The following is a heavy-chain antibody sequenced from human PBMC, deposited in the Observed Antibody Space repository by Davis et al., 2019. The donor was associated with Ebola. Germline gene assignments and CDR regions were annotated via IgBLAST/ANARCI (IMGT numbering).Heavy chain of an antibody. CDR3: ARDGAPPYSYGYYYYYGMDA. CDR1: GFTFSNYD. D-gene: IGHD5-18*01. Sequence: GESLKISCAASGFTFSNYDMHWVRQATGKGLERVSAIGTAGDTYYPGSVKGRFTISRENAKNSLYLQMDSLRAEDTAVYYCARDGAPPYSYGYYYYYGMDAWGQGTTVTVSS. J-gene: IGHJ6*02. CDR2: IGTAGDT. V-gene: IGHV3-13*01.